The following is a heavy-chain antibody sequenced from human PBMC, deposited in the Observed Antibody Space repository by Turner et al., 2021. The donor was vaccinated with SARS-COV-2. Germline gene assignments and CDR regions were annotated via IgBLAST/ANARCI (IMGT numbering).Heavy chain of an antibody. V-gene: IGHV3-21*01. Sequence: EVQLVESGGGLVKPGGSLSLPCPASGFTLSSYSMNWVRQAPGKGLEWVSSISSSSSYIYYADSVKGRFTISRDNAKNSLYLQMNSLRAEDTAVYYCARVLRTYYYDSSGYYPGAVDYWGQGTLVTVSS. CDR1: GFTLSSYS. CDR2: ISSSSSYI. D-gene: IGHD3-22*01. J-gene: IGHJ4*02. CDR3: ARVLRTYYYDSSGYYPGAVDY.